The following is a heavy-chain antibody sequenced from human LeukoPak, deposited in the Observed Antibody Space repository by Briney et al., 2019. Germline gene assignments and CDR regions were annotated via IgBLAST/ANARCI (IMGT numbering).Heavy chain of an antibody. CDR2: IYYSGST. D-gene: IGHD6-13*01. Sequence: SETLSLTCTVSGGSISSYYWSWIRQPPGKGLEWIGYIYYSGSTYYNPSLKSRVTISVDTSKNQFSLKLSSVTAADTAVYYCARDNRIAAAGYVYWGQGTLVTVSS. CDR1: GGSISSYY. V-gene: IGHV4-59*12. CDR3: ARDNRIAAAGYVY. J-gene: IGHJ4*02.